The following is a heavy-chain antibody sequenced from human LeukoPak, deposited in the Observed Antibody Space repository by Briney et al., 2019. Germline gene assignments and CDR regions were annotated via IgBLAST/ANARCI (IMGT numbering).Heavy chain of an antibody. Sequence: GGSLRLSCAASGFTVSNSYMTWVRQAPGKGLEWVSLIYGGGSTYHADSVKGRFTISRDNSQNTLFLQMNSLRAEDTAVYYCARGDDYADLWGQGTLVTVSS. CDR1: GFTVSNSY. D-gene: IGHD5-24*01. J-gene: IGHJ4*02. V-gene: IGHV3-66*01. CDR3: ARGDDYADL. CDR2: IYGGGST.